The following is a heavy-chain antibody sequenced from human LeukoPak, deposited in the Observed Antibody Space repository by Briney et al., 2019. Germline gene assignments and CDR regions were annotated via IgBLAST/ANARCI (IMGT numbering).Heavy chain of an antibody. Sequence: ASVKVSCKASGYTFTSYGISWVRQAPGQGLEWMGWISAYKGNTNYAQKLQGRVTMTTDTSTSTAYMELRSLRSDDTAVYYCARDMRIAAADTFDYWGQGALVTVSS. CDR1: GYTFTSYG. D-gene: IGHD6-13*01. J-gene: IGHJ4*02. CDR3: ARDMRIAAADTFDY. V-gene: IGHV1-18*01. CDR2: ISAYKGNT.